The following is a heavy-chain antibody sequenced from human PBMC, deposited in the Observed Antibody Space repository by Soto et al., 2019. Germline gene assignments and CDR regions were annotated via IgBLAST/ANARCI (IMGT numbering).Heavy chain of an antibody. J-gene: IGHJ4*02. CDR1: GGSISSGGYY. CDR2: IYYSGST. V-gene: IGHV4-31*03. D-gene: IGHD2-15*01. CDR3: ARASVAPYYFDY. Sequence: QVQLQESGPGLVKPSQTLSLTCTVSGGSISSGGYYWSWIRQHPGKGLEWIGYIYYSGSTYYNPSLKRRGTISVGTSKNQCSLKLSSVTAADTAVYYCARASVAPYYFDYWGQGTLVTVAS.